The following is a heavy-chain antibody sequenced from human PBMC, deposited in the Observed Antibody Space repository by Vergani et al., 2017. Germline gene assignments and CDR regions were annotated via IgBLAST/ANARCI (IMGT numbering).Heavy chain of an antibody. V-gene: IGHV4-39*01. CDR2: IYYSGST. D-gene: IGHD5-12*01. CDR3: ASGDIGYYYGMDV. Sequence: QLQLQESGPGLVKPSETLSLTCTVSGGSISSSSYYWGWIRQPPGKGLEWMGSIYYSGSTYYNPSLKSRVTISVDTSKNQFSLKLSSVTAADTAVYYCASGDIGYYYGMDVWGQGTTVTVSS. J-gene: IGHJ6*02. CDR1: GGSISSSSYY.